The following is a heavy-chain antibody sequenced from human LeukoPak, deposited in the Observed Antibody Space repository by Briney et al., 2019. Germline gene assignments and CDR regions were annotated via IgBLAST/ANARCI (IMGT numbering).Heavy chain of an antibody. CDR1: GGSISSYY. D-gene: IGHD3-10*01. CDR3: ARTKRITMVRGVISGFDY. Sequence: SETLSLTCTVSGGSISSYYWSWIRQPPGKGPEWIGYIYYSGSTNYNPSLKSRVTISVDTSKNQFSLKLSSVTAADTAVYYCARTKRITMVRGVISGFDYWGQGTLVTVSS. CDR2: IYYSGST. V-gene: IGHV4-59*01. J-gene: IGHJ4*02.